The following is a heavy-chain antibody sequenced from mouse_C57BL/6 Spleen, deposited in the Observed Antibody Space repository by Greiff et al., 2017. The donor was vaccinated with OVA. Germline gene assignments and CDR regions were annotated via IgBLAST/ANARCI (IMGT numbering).Heavy chain of an antibody. D-gene: IGHD2-5*01. J-gene: IGHJ2*01. CDR3: ARWDYSNHEDYFDY. V-gene: IGHV1-69*01. CDR2: IDPSDSYT. CDR1: GYTFTSYW. Sequence: QVQLQQPGAELVMPGASVKLSCKASGYTFTSYWMHWVKQRPGQGLEWIGEIDPSDSYTNYNQKFKGKSTLTVDKSSSTAYMQLSSLTSEDSAVYYCARWDYSNHEDYFDYWGQGTTLTVSS.